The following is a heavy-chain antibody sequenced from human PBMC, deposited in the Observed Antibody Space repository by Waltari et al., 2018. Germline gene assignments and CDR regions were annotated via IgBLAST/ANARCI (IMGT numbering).Heavy chain of an antibody. J-gene: IGHJ4*02. CDR3: ARGLGYCSGGSCYSGHY. Sequence: QVQLVQSGAEVKKPGSSVKVSCKASGGTFSSYAISWVRQAPGQGLEWMGGIIPIFVTANYAQKFQGRVTITTDESTSTAYMELSSLRSEDTAVYYCARGLGYCSGGSCYSGHYWGQGTLVTVSS. CDR2: IIPIFVTA. CDR1: GGTFSSYA. D-gene: IGHD2-15*01. V-gene: IGHV1-69*05.